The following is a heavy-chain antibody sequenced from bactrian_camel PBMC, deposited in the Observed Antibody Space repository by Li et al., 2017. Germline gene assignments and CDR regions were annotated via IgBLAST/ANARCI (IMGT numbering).Heavy chain of an antibody. CDR2: IYTGGDR. J-gene: IGHJ4*01. CDR3: VANGPCRVIATQPMVSEYDH. Sequence: HVQLVESGGGSVQAGGSMNLSCAISGDTYSTNCMGWFRQAPGKEREGVAAIYTGGDRLYADSVKGRFTISLNRAQTMVYLQMSSLKPEDTAMYFCVANGPCRVIATQPMVSEYDHWGQGTQVTVS. V-gene: IGHV3S53*01. CDR1: GDTYSTNC. D-gene: IGHD4*01.